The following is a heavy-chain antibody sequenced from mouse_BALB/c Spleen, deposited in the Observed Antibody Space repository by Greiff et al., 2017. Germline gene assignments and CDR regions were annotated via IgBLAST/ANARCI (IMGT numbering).Heavy chain of an antibody. J-gene: IGHJ1*01. Sequence: LQQPGSELVRPGASVKLSCKASGYTFTSYWMHWVKQRPGQGLEWIGNIYPGSGSTNYDEKFKSKATLTVDTSSSTAYMQLSSLTSEDSAVYYCTTTVYWYFDGWGAGTTVTVSS. CDR3: TTTVYWYFDG. CDR2: IYPGSGST. V-gene: IGHV1S22*01. CDR1: GYTFTSYW. D-gene: IGHD1-1*01.